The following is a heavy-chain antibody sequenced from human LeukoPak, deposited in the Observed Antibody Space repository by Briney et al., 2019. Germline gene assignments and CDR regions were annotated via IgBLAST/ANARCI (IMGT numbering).Heavy chain of an antibody. Sequence: ASVKVSCKVSGHTLTVLSLHWVRPAPGKGLGWMGGFDPGDGKIIYAQKFQGRVTMTEDTSTETAYMEFNSLRSEDTAVYYCAAGEWEQLLDYWGQGTLVTVSS. CDR2: FDPGDGKI. V-gene: IGHV1-24*01. CDR3: AAGEWEQLLDY. J-gene: IGHJ4*02. D-gene: IGHD5-24*01. CDR1: GHTLTVLS.